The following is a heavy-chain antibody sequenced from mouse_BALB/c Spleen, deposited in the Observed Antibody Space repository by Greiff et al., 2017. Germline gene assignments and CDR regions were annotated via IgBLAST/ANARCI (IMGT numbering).Heavy chain of an antibody. CDR1: GFTFSSYG. J-gene: IGHJ1*01. CDR3: ASRLLRLRYFDV. Sequence: EVQLVESGGGLVQPGGSLKLSCAASGFTFSSYGMSWVRQTPDKRLELVATINSNGGSTYYPDSVKGRFTISRDNAKNTLYLQMSSLKSEDTAMYYCASRLLRLRYFDVWGAGTTVTVSS. D-gene: IGHD1-2*01. V-gene: IGHV5-6-3*01. CDR2: INSNGGST.